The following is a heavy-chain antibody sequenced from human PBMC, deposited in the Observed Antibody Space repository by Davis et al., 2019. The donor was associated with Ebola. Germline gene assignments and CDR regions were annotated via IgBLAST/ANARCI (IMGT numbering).Heavy chain of an antibody. Sequence: ASVKVSCKASGYTFTGYYMHWVQQAPGQGLEWMGWINPNSGGTNYAQKLQGRVTMTTDTSTSTAYMELRSLRSDDTAVYYCARDEDSSSWYDPRVYYYYGMDVWGQGTTVTVSS. D-gene: IGHD6-13*01. J-gene: IGHJ6*02. V-gene: IGHV1-2*02. CDR3: ARDEDSSSWYDPRVYYYYGMDV. CDR1: GYTFTGYY. CDR2: INPNSGGT.